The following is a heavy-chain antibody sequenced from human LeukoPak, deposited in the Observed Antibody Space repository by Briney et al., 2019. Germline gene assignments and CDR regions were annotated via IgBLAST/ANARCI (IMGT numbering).Heavy chain of an antibody. D-gene: IGHD3-3*01. CDR3: AQEVESGYYTGAYYYHYMDV. CDR2: VYYSGRT. J-gene: IGHJ6*03. Sequence: PSETLSLTCTVSGGSISSGAYYWNWIRQHPGKGLEWIGYVYYSGRTYYNPSLKSRVTISVDTSKNQFSLKLTSVTAADTAVYYCAQEVESGYYTGAYYYHYMDVWGKGTTVTVSS. CDR1: GGSISSGAYY. V-gene: IGHV4-31*03.